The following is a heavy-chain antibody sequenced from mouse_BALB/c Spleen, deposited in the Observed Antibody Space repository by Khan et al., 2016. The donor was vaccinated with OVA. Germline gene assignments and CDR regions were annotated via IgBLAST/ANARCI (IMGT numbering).Heavy chain of an antibody. J-gene: IGHJ3*01. D-gene: IGHD2-14*01. CDR3: SREDYRFDGFAY. CDR2: IDPANGYS. V-gene: IGHV14-3*02. CDR1: GFNIEDTY. Sequence: VQLKQSGADLVKPGASVKLSCTASGFNIEDTYLHWVKQRPEQGLEWIGRIDPANGYSKYEPKFQGKATITVDTSSNTAHLQLSSLTSEDTAVYYCSREDYRFDGFAYWGQGTLVTVS.